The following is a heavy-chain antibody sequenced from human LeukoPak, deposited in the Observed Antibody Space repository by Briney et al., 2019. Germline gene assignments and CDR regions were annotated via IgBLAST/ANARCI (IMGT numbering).Heavy chain of an antibody. Sequence: ASVKVSCKASGYTFTGYYMHWVRQAPGQGLEWMGWINPNGGGTNYAQKFQGRVTMTRDTSISTAYMELSRLRSDDTAVYYCAMNILTGYYGFDYWGQGTLVTVSS. CDR2: INPNGGGT. V-gene: IGHV1-2*02. J-gene: IGHJ4*02. D-gene: IGHD3-9*01. CDR3: AMNILTGYYGFDY. CDR1: GYTFTGYY.